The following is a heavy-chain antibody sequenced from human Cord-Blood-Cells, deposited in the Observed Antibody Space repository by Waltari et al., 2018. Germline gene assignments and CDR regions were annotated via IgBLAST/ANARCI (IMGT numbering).Heavy chain of an antibody. J-gene: IGHJ4*02. Sequence: EVQLVESGGGLVKPGRSLRLSCTASGFTFGDYAMSWFRQAPGKGLEWVGLIRSKAYGGTTEYAASVKGRFTISRDDSKSIAYLQMNSLKTEDTAVYYCTRVFYGSGSYYNVDYWGQGTLVTVSS. CDR1: GFTFGDYA. V-gene: IGHV3-49*05. CDR2: IRSKAYGGTT. D-gene: IGHD3-10*01. CDR3: TRVFYGSGSYYNVDY.